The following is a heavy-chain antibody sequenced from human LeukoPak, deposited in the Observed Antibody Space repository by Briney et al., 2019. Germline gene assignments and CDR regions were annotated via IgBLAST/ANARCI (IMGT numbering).Heavy chain of an antibody. CDR3: ARDQPYFDS. CDR1: GYSISSGYY. CDR2: VYHTGNT. Sequence: SETLSLTCAVSGYSISSGYYWGWIRQPPGKGLGWVGSVYHTGNTYYNPSLKSRVTISVDTSKNQFSLKLSSVTAADTALYYCARDQPYFDSWGQGALVTVSS. J-gene: IGHJ4*02. V-gene: IGHV4-38-2*02.